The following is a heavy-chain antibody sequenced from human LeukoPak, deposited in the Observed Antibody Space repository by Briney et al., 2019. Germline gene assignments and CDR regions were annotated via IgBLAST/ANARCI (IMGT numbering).Heavy chain of an antibody. J-gene: IGHJ6*04. CDR2: ISSSGSTI. Sequence: GGSLRFSCAASGFTFSSYAMSWVRQAPGKGLEWVSYISSSGSTIYYADSVKGRFTISRDNAKNSLYLQMNSLRAEDTAVYHCAELGITMIGGVWGKGTTVTISS. CDR3: AELGITMIGGV. D-gene: IGHD3-10*02. V-gene: IGHV3-48*03. CDR1: GFTFSSYA.